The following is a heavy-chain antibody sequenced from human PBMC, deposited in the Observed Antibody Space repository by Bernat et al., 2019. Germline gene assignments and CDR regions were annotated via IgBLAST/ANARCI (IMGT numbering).Heavy chain of an antibody. J-gene: IGHJ6*02. CDR2: IYYSVST. V-gene: IGHV4-39*01. CDR1: GGSISSSSYY. D-gene: IGHD1-7*01. CDR3: ARRATGTTYYYYGMDV. Sequence: QLQLQESGPGLVKPSETLSLTCTVSGGSISSSSYYWGWIRQPPGKGLEWIGSIYYSVSTYYNPSLKSRVTISVDTSKNQFSLKLSSVTAADTAVYYCARRATGTTYYYYGMDVWGQGTTVTVSS.